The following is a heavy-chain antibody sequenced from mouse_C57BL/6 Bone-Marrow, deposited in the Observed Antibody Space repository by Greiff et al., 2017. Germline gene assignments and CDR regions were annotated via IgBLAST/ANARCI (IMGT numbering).Heavy chain of an antibody. CDR3: ARKDYDYEDWYFDV. CDR1: GFTFSDYG. D-gene: IGHD2-4*01. J-gene: IGHJ1*03. Sequence: EVKLVESGGGLVKPGGSLKLSCAASGFTFSDYGMHWVRQAPEPGLEWVAYISSGSSTIYYADTVKGRFTIARDNAKNTLFLQMTSLRSEDTAMYYCARKDYDYEDWYFDVWGTGTTVTVSS. V-gene: IGHV5-17*01. CDR2: ISSGSSTI.